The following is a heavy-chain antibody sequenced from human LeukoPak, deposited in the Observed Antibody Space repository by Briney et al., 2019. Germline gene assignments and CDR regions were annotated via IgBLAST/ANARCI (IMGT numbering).Heavy chain of an antibody. D-gene: IGHD6-6*01. CDR3: TRDPRHLDS. Sequence: GGSLRLSCTASAFSFTTYEMNWVRQAPGKGLEWVSYISGSGSSLYYADSVKGRFTISRDNAKNSLYLQMSSLRVEDTAVYYCTRDPRHLDSWGQGTLVTVSS. J-gene: IGHJ4*02. V-gene: IGHV3-48*03. CDR1: AFSFTTYE. CDR2: ISGSGSSL.